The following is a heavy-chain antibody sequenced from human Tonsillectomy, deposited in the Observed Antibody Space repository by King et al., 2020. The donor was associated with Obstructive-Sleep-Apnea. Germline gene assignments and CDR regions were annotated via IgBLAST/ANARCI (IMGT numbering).Heavy chain of an antibody. Sequence: QLQESGPGLLKPSETLSLTCTVSGGSISTYYWSWIRQSPGKGLEWIGYIYYIGSTHYNPSLRSRVTISVDTSKNHFSLKLTSVTAADTAVYYCARHDGGLNWFDPWGQGTLVTVSS. V-gene: IGHV4-59*08. CDR3: ARHDGGLNWFDP. CDR2: IYYIGST. J-gene: IGHJ5*02. CDR1: GGSISTYY. D-gene: IGHD4-23*01.